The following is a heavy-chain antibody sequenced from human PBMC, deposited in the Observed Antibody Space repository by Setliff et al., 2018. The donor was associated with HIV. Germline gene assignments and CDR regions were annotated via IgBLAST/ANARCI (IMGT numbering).Heavy chain of an antibody. CDR3: ARSPGGGRLPYFFDF. J-gene: IGHJ4*02. D-gene: IGHD2-15*01. Sequence: KPSETLSLTCAVYGASFSGYYWAWIRQSSERGLEFIGEINHSGITNYNPSLKSRVTLSRDASKNQFFLKLTSVTAADTAIYYCARSPGGGRLPYFFDFWGQGTLVTVSS. V-gene: IGHV4-34*10. CDR1: GASFSGYY. CDR2: INHSGIT.